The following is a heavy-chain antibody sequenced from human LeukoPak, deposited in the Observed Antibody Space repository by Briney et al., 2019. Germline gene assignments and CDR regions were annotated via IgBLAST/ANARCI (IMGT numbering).Heavy chain of an antibody. CDR1: GFTFSSYG. CDR3: ASGYYYGSGSYYNVDLWY. CDR2: ISYDGSTK. Sequence: GGSLRLSCAASGFTFSSYGMHWVRQAPGKGMEWVAVISYDGSTKYYADSVKGQFTISRDNSKNTLYLQMNSLRAEDTAVYYCASGYYYGSGSYYNVDLWYWGQGTLVTVSS. J-gene: IGHJ4*02. V-gene: IGHV3-30*03. D-gene: IGHD3-10*01.